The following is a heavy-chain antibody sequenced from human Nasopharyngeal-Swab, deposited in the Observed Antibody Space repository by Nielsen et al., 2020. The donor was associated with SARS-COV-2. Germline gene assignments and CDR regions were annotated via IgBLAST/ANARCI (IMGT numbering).Heavy chain of an antibody. CDR3: ATSPGIAVAGTLNWFDP. D-gene: IGHD6-19*01. CDR2: FDPEDGET. Sequence: ASVKVSCKVSGYTLTELSMHWVRQAPGKGLKWMGGFDPEDGETIYAQKFQGRVTMTEDTSTDTAYMELSSLRSEDTAVYYCATSPGIAVAGTLNWFDPWGQGTLVTVSS. V-gene: IGHV1-24*01. J-gene: IGHJ5*02. CDR1: GYTLTELS.